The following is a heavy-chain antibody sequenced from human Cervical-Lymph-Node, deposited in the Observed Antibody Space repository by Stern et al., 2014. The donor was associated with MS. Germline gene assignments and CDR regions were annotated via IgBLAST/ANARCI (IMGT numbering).Heavy chain of an antibody. Sequence: QLVQSGTEVKKPGSSVKVSCKASGDTFSNYALSWVRQAPGQGLEWMGGLIPFFGATRYAQKFQGRVTITPEESSGTAFLELTSLTSEDTAVYYCALRRSYYVYWGQGTLVIVSS. J-gene: IGHJ4*02. CDR2: LIPFFGAT. D-gene: IGHD3-10*01. CDR3: ALRRSYYVY. V-gene: IGHV1-69*01. CDR1: GDTFSNYA.